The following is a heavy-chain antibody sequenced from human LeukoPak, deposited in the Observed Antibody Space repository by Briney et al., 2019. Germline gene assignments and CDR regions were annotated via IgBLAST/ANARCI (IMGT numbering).Heavy chain of an antibody. Sequence: QPGGSLRLSCTASGFTFSSYWMYWVRQAPGKGLVWVSRINSDGSSTSNADSVKGRFTISRDNAKNTLYLQMNSLRAEDTAVYYCARDGYNYYMDVWGKGTTVTVSS. J-gene: IGHJ6*03. CDR3: ARDGYNYYMDV. CDR2: INSDGSST. V-gene: IGHV3-74*01. CDR1: GFTFSSYW.